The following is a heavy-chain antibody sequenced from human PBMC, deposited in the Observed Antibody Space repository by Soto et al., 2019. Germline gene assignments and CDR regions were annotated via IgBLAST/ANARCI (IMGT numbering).Heavy chain of an antibody. CDR3: ARDLGGCSAGSCRYNWLDS. Sequence: QVQLVQSGAEVKKPGSSVKVSCKASRDTFTNYAISWVRQAPGQGLEWMGGIIPFYGTAHYAQKFQDRVTIIADTSTSTADMELSSLRPEDTAVHYCARDLGGCSAGSCRYNWLDSWGQGTLVTVSS. V-gene: IGHV1-69*06. J-gene: IGHJ5*01. CDR2: IIPFYGTA. CDR1: RDTFTNYA. D-gene: IGHD2-15*01.